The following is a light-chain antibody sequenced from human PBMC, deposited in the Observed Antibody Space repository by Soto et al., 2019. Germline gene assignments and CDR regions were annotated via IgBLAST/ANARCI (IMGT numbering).Light chain of an antibody. CDR1: SSNIGAGYD. V-gene: IGLV1-40*01. CDR3: QSYDSSLSGSVV. J-gene: IGLJ2*01. CDR2: GNS. Sequence: QPVLTQPPSVSGAPGQRVTISCTGSSSNIGAGYDVHWYQQLPGTAPKLLIYGNSNRPSGVPDRFSGSKSGTSASLAITGLQAEDEDDDYCQSYDSSLSGSVVFGGGTKVTVL.